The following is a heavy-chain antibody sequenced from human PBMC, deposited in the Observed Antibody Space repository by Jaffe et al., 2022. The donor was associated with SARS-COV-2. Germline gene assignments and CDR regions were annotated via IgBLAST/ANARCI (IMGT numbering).Heavy chain of an antibody. V-gene: IGHV4-39*01. CDR1: GGSISSSNYY. CDR3: ARQEISCGGDCYWSSH. Sequence: QLQLQESGPGLVKPSETLSLTCTVSGGSISSSNYYWGWIRQPPGKGLEWIGSIYDSGSTYYRPSLKSRITISVDTSRNQFSLKLTSVTAADTAVYYCARQEISCGGDCYWSSHWGQGTLVTVSS. D-gene: IGHD2-21*02. CDR2: IYDSGST. J-gene: IGHJ4*02.